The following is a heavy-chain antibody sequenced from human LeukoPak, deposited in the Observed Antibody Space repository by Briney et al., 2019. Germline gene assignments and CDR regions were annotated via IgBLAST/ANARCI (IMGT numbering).Heavy chain of an antibody. CDR1: GGSISSYY. V-gene: IGHV4-59*01. Sequence: PETLSLTCTVSGGSISSYYWSWIRQPPGKGLEWIGYIYHSGSANYNPSLKSRVTISVDTSRNQFSLKLTSVTAADTAVYYCARNPYGDYGYWGQGTPVTVSS. D-gene: IGHD4-17*01. J-gene: IGHJ4*02. CDR2: IYHSGSA. CDR3: ARNPYGDYGY.